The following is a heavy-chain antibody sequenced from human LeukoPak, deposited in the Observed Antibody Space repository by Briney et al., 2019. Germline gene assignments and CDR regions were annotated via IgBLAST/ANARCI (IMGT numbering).Heavy chain of an antibody. V-gene: IGHV3-53*01. D-gene: IGHD4-17*01. CDR1: GFTVSRNY. CDR3: ASRSGGDYPYFDY. Sequence: PGGSPRLSCAASGFTVSRNYMSWVRQAPGKGLEWVSVIYSGGSTYYADSVKGRFTISRDNSKNTLYLQMNSLRVEDTAVYYCASRSGGDYPYFDYWGQGTLVTVSS. CDR2: IYSGGST. J-gene: IGHJ4*02.